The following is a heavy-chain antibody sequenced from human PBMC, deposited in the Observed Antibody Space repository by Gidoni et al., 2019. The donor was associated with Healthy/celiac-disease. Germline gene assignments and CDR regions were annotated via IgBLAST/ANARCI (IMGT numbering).Heavy chain of an antibody. CDR1: GFPFSSYS. CDR2: ISSSSSYI. V-gene: IGHV3-21*01. Sequence: EVQLVESGGGLVKPGGSLRLSCAASGFPFSSYSMNWVRQAPGKGLEWVSSISSSSSYIYYADSVKGRFTISRDNAKNSLYLQMNSLRAEDTAVYYCAGGGSGSYYNVGWFDPWGQGTLVTVSS. D-gene: IGHD3-10*01. J-gene: IGHJ5*02. CDR3: AGGGSGSYYNVGWFDP.